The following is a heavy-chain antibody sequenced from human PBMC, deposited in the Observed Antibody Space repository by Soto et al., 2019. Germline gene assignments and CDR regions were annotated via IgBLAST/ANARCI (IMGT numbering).Heavy chain of an antibody. J-gene: IGHJ4*02. CDR2: ITSHSVYI. CDR1: GFAFDVHS. Sequence: EVHLAESGGGLVKPGGSLRLSCEASGFAFDVHSMNWVRQVPGRGLEWVASITSHSVYIWYADSVRGRFTISRDNAKNSVYLQLSGLREDDTAVYYCARGVSYDASGHYLRLVFDYWGQGALVTVSS. CDR3: ARGVSYDASGHYLRLVFDY. V-gene: IGHV3-21*01. D-gene: IGHD3-22*01.